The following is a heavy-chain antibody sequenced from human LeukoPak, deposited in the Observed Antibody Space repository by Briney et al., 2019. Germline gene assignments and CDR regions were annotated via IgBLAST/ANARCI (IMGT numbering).Heavy chain of an antibody. J-gene: IGHJ4*02. Sequence: GESLKISCKGSGYSFISYWIGWVRQMPGKGLEWMGIIYPGDSDTRYSPSFQGQVTISADKSISTAYLQWSSLKASDTAMYYCARRTYCGGDCYSNFDYWGQGTLVTVSS. D-gene: IGHD2-21*02. CDR3: ARRTYCGGDCYSNFDY. CDR2: IYPGDSDT. CDR1: GYSFISYW. V-gene: IGHV5-51*01.